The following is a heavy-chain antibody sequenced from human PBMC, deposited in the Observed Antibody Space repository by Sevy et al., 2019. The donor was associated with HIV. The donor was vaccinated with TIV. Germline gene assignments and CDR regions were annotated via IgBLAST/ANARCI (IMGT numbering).Heavy chain of an antibody. Sequence: GRSLRLSCAASGFIFNDYWMHWVRQAPGKGLEWVANINEHGSTNYYLDSVKGRFTISRDNAKNSLFLQMNSLRVDDTAVYYCARAIGAGAAYWGQGTPVTVSS. CDR3: ARAIGAGAAY. CDR1: GFIFNDYW. CDR2: INEHGSTN. D-gene: IGHD6-13*01. V-gene: IGHV3-7*03. J-gene: IGHJ4*02.